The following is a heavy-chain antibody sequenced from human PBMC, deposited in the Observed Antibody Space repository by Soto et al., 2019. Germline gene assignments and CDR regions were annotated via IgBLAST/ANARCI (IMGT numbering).Heavy chain of an antibody. Sequence: NPGGSLRLSCAASGFTFSSYSMNWVRQAPGKGLEWVSSISSSSSYIYYSDSVKGRFTISRDNAKNSLYLQMNSLRAEDTAVYYCARQDCTNGVCYRRGPGWFDPWGQGTLVTVSS. V-gene: IGHV3-21*01. D-gene: IGHD2-8*01. CDR3: ARQDCTNGVCYRRGPGWFDP. J-gene: IGHJ5*02. CDR2: ISSSSSYI. CDR1: GFTFSSYS.